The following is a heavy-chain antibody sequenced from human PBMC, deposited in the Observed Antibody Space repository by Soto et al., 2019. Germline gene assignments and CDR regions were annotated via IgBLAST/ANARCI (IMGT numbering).Heavy chain of an antibody. CDR1: GYTFTGYA. D-gene: IGHD3-10*01. Sequence: GXSVKLSCKASGYTFTGYARHWVREATGQRLEWMGWINAGNGNTKYSQKFQGRVTITRDTSASTAYMELSSLRSEDTAVYYCARDSVTMVRGVITLTATGIGPLPEYGMDVWGQGTTVTVSS. J-gene: IGHJ6*02. CDR2: INAGNGNT. V-gene: IGHV1-3*01. CDR3: ARDSVTMVRGVITLTATGIGPLPEYGMDV.